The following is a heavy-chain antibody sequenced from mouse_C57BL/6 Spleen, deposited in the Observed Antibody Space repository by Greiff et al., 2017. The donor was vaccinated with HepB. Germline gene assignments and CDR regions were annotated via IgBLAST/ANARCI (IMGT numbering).Heavy chain of an antibody. J-gene: IGHJ1*03. Sequence: DVMLVESEGGLVQPGSSMKLSCTASGFTFSDYYMAWVRQVPEKGLEWVANINYDGSSTYYLDSLKSRFIISRDNAKNILYLQMSSLKSEDTATYYCAREEGYGSSYSYWYFDVWGTGTTVTVSS. CDR1: GFTFSDYY. CDR2: INYDGSST. V-gene: IGHV5-16*01. CDR3: AREEGYGSSYSYWYFDV. D-gene: IGHD1-1*01.